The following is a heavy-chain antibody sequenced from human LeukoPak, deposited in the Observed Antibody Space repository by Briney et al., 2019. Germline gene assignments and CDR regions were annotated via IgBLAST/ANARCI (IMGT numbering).Heavy chain of an antibody. Sequence: ASVKVSCKASGYTFINYDISWVRQAPAQGLEWMGWISDKNGNTKYAQKLQGRVTMTTDTSTSTAYMELRSLRSDDTAVYYCARDRRYSSSWINWFDPWGQGTLVTVSS. D-gene: IGHD6-13*01. CDR2: ISDKNGNT. CDR3: ARDRRYSSSWINWFDP. CDR1: GYTFINYD. J-gene: IGHJ5*02. V-gene: IGHV1-18*01.